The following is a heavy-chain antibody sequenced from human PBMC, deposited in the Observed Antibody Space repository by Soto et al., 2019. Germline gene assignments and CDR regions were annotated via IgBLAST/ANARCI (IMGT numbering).Heavy chain of an antibody. D-gene: IGHD3-10*01. Sequence: QVQLVESGGGVVQPGTSLRLSCAASGFTFSSYAVHWVRQAPGEGLEWVAAMSSDGTNKYYADSVKGRFNISRDNSKNTLYLQMNSMMAEDKAVYYCAKTPGEKYYSRWFDHWGQGTRVTVSS. CDR1: GFTFSSYA. CDR3: AKTPGEKYYSRWFDH. J-gene: IGHJ5*02. CDR2: MSSDGTNK. V-gene: IGHV3-30*18.